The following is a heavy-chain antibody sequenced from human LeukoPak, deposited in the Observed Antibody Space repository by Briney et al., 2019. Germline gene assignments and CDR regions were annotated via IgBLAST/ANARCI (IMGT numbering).Heavy chain of an antibody. Sequence: GRSLRLSCAASGVTFSTYVMHWVRQAPGKGLEWVAVISYSGGNKNYPDSVKGRFSISRADSKNTLYLQMNSLRDEDTAVYYCAKAHSSGMYYFDYWGQGTLVTVSS. CDR3: AKAHSSGMYYFDY. CDR1: GVTFSTYV. J-gene: IGHJ4*02. V-gene: IGHV3-30*18. D-gene: IGHD6-19*01. CDR2: ISYSGGNK.